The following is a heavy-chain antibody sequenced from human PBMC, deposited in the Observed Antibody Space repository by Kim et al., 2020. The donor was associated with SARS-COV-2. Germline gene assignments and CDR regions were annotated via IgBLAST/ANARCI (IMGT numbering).Heavy chain of an antibody. J-gene: IGHJ6*03. Sequence: ASVKVSCKASGYTFTSYGISWVRQAPGQGLEWMGWISAYNGNTNYAQKLQGRVTMTTDTSTSTAYMELRSLRSDDTAVYYCARDRSSGWNYYYYYMDVWGKGTTVTVSS. CDR3: ARDRSSGWNYYYYYMDV. V-gene: IGHV1-18*01. CDR2: ISAYNGNT. D-gene: IGHD6-19*01. CDR1: GYTFTSYG.